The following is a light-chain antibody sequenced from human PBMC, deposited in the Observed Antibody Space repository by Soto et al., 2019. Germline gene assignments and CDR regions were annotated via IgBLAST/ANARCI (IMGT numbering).Light chain of an antibody. CDR2: DVS. J-gene: IGLJ1*01. CDR1: SGDVGGYNY. CDR3: SSYTSSSTVYV. V-gene: IGLV2-14*01. Sequence: QSALTQPASVSGSPGQSITISCTGTSGDVGGYNYVSWYQQHPGKAPKLMIYDVSNRPSGVSNRFSGSKSGNTASLTISGLQAEDEADYYCSSYTSSSTVYVFGTGNKVTVL.